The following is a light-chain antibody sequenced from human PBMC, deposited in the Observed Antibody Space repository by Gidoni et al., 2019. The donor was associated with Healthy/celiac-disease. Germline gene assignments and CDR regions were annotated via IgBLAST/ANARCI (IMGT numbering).Light chain of an antibody. CDR3: CSYAGSSTYV. CDR2: EGS. V-gene: IGLV2-23*01. Sequence: CTGTSSDVGSYNLVSWYQQHPGKAPKLMIYEGSKRPSGVSNRFSGSKSGNTASLTIPGLQAEDEADYYCCSYAGSSTYVFGTGTKVTVL. J-gene: IGLJ1*01. CDR1: SSDVGSYNL.